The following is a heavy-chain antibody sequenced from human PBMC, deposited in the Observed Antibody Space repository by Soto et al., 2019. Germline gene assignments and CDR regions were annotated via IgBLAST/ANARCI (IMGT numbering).Heavy chain of an antibody. J-gene: IGHJ6*02. V-gene: IGHV4-39*01. CDR3: ARHNGPLYVGSYYDMDV. Sequence: QLQLQESGPGLVKPSETLSLTCTVSGGSISSSSYYWGWIRQPPGKGLEWIGSIYYSGYTYYNPSLKSRVTISVDTSKNQFSLKLCSVPAADTAVYYCARHNGPLYVGSYYDMDVWGQGTTVTVSS. CDR1: GGSISSSSYY. CDR2: IYYSGYT. D-gene: IGHD3-16*01.